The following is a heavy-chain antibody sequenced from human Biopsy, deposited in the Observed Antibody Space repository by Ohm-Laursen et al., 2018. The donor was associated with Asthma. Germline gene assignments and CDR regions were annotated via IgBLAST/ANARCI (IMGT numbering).Heavy chain of an antibody. J-gene: IGHJ6*02. D-gene: IGHD3-10*01. V-gene: IGHV3-9*01. CDR1: GFSFDDYA. CDR3: ARDMGAGPNQPPSGSGSSHLYGMDV. Sequence: SLRLSRTASGFSFDDYAMFWVRQAPGKGLEWVSGISWNSGTIGYADSVKGRFTISRDNAKNSLYLQMNSLGPEDTAVYYCARDMGAGPNQPPSGSGSSHLYGMDVWGQGTTVTVSS. CDR2: ISWNSGTI.